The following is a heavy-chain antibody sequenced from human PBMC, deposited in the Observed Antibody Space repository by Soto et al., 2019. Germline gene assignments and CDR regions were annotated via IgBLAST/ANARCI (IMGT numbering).Heavy chain of an antibody. CDR3: ARSSGGFPPRTGYYYGMDV. CDR2: ISTDLRAL. V-gene: IGHV3-48*02. CDR1: GFTISTYH. Sequence: LRLSCAASGFTISTYHLNWVRQAPGKGLEWVSYISTDLRALYYADSVRGRFTISRDNAKNSLYLQMTSPRDEDTAVYYCARSSGGFPPRTGYYYGMDVWGQGTTVTVSS. J-gene: IGHJ6*02. D-gene: IGHD3-10*01.